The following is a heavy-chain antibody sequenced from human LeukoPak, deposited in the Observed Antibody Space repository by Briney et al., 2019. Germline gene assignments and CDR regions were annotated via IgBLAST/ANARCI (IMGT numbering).Heavy chain of an antibody. CDR3: ATSGSYYRFQY. J-gene: IGHJ1*01. CDR1: GFTFSSYG. Sequence: PGGSLRLSCAAPGFTFSSYGLHWVRQAPGKGLEWVAVIWYDGSNKYYADSVKGRFTISRDNSKNTLYLQMNSLRAEDTAVYYCATSGSYYRFQYWGQGTLVTVSS. D-gene: IGHD1-26*01. V-gene: IGHV3-33*08. CDR2: IWYDGSNK.